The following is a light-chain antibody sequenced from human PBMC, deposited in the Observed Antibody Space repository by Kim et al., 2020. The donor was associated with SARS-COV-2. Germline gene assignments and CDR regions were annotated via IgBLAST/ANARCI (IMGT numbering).Light chain of an antibody. J-gene: IGKJ4*01. CDR3: QHRSNWPLT. Sequence: LAPGERATLSCRASQSVSSYLAWYQQKPGQAPRLLIYDASNRAAGIPARFSGSGSGTDFTLTISSLEPEDSAVYYCQHRSNWPLTFGGGTKVDIK. CDR1: QSVSSY. CDR2: DAS. V-gene: IGKV3-11*01.